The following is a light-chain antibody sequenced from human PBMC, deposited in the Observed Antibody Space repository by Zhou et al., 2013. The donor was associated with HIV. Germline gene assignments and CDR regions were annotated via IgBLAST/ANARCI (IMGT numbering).Light chain of an antibody. CDR1: QSVDKY. CDR3: QQYDNWPS. Sequence: EIVLTQSPANLSVSPGERATLSCRASQSVDKYLAWYQQKPGQPPRPLIYDATNRASGVPARFSGSGSETDFTLTISSLEPDDFAVYYCQQYDNWPSFGQGTKLQIK. CDR2: DAT. J-gene: IGKJ2*01. V-gene: IGKV3-11*01.